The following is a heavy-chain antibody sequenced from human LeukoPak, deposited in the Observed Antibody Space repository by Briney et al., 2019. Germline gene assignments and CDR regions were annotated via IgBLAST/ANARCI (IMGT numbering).Heavy chain of an antibody. Sequence: PGGSLRLSCAASGFTFNSYAMTWVRQAPGKGLEWVSSITGGGDTTYYADSVRGRFTISRDNSKNTLSLQINSLRAEDTAVYYCAKGTYSSGWYLGYWGQGTLVTVSS. CDR1: GFTFNSYA. D-gene: IGHD6-19*01. V-gene: IGHV3-23*01. CDR3: AKGTYSSGWYLGY. CDR2: ITGGGDTT. J-gene: IGHJ4*02.